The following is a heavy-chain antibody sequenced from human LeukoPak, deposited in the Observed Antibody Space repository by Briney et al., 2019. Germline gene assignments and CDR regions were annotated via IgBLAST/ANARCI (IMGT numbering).Heavy chain of an antibody. CDR1: GFTFSSYS. CDR3: ASIPRAVVPAAMHRDGY. D-gene: IGHD2-2*01. V-gene: IGHV3-21*01. J-gene: IGHJ4*02. Sequence: GGTLRLSCAASGFTFSSYSMNWVREAPGKGLEWGSSISSSSSYIYYADAVRGGFPVSRDNAKNSLYLQMNSLRAEDPAVYYCASIPRAVVPAAMHRDGYWGQGTLVTVSS. CDR2: ISSSSSYI.